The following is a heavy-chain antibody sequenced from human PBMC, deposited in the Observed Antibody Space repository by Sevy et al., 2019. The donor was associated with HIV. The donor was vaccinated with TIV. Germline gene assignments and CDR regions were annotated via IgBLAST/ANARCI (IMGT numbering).Heavy chain of an antibody. CDR2: IIPIFGTA. D-gene: IGHD2-2*01. Sequence: ASVKVSCKASGGTFSSYAISWVRQAPGQGLEWMGGIIPIFGTANYAQKFQGRVTITADESTSTAYMELSSLGPEDTAVYYCARVIVVVPAAMEPYYYGMDVWGQGTTVTVSS. CDR3: ARVIVVVPAAMEPYYYGMDV. V-gene: IGHV1-69*13. CDR1: GGTFSSYA. J-gene: IGHJ6*02.